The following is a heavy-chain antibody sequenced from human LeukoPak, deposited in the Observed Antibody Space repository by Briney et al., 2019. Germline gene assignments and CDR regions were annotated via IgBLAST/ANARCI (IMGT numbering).Heavy chain of an antibody. CDR3: ARDRGIAYYYDSSGYYPCY. D-gene: IGHD3-22*01. Sequence: GASVTVSCKASGYTFTSYGISWVRQAPGQGLEWMGWISAYNGNTNSAQKLQGRVTMTTDTSTSTAYMELRSLRSDDTAVYYCARDRGIAYYYDSSGYYPCYWGQGTLVTVSS. CDR2: ISAYNGNT. J-gene: IGHJ1*01. CDR1: GYTFTSYG. V-gene: IGHV1-18*01.